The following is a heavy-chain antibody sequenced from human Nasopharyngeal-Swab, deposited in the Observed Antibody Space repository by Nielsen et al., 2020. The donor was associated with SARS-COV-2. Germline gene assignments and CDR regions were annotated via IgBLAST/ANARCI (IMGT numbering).Heavy chain of an antibody. CDR1: GFTFSSYS. CDR3: ARDIPLHYYGMDV. D-gene: IGHD2-21*01. V-gene: IGHV3-21*01. Sequence: GESLKISCAASGFTFSSYSMNWVRQAPGKGLEWVSSISSSSSYIYYADSVKGRFTISRDNAKNSLYLQMNSLGAEDTAVYYCARDIPLHYYGMDVWGQGTTVTVSS. J-gene: IGHJ6*02. CDR2: ISSSSSYI.